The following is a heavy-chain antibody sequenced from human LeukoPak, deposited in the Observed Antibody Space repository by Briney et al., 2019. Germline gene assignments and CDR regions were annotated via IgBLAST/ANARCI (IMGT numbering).Heavy chain of an antibody. Sequence: PSQTLALTCAISGDSVSSNSAAWNWIRQSPSRGLEWLGRAYYRSKWYNDYVVSVKSRITINPDTSKNQFSLQLNSVTPEDTAVYYCAREAGIAAAGNWFDPWGQGTLVTVSS. CDR2: AYYRSKWYN. V-gene: IGHV6-1*01. CDR3: AREAGIAAAGNWFDP. J-gene: IGHJ5*02. CDR1: GDSVSSNSAA. D-gene: IGHD6-13*01.